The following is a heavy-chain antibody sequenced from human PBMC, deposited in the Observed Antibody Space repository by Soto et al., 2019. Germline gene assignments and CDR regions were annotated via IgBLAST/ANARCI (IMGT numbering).Heavy chain of an antibody. D-gene: IGHD6-13*01. J-gene: IGHJ4*02. CDR1: GFTFSNAW. CDR3: TTDSGSSSWYAY. CDR2: IKSKTDGGTT. V-gene: IGHV3-15*01. Sequence: TGGSLRLAGAASGFTFSNAWMSWVRKAPGKGLEWVGRIKSKTDGGTTDYAAPVKGRFTISRDDSKNTLYLQMNSLKTEDTAVYYCTTDSGSSSWYAYWGQGTLVTVSS.